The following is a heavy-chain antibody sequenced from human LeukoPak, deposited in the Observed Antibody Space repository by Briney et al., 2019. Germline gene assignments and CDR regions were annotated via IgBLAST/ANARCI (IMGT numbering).Heavy chain of an antibody. CDR3: ARDPAYSSSSIIVYYFDY. CDR2: IYYSGST. Sequence: PSETLSLTCTVSGGSISSYYWSWIRQPPGKGLEWIGYIYYSGSTNYNPSLKSRVTISVDTSKNQFSLKLSSVTAADTAVYYCARDPAYSSSSIIVYYFDYWGQGTLVTVSS. D-gene: IGHD6-6*01. CDR1: GGSISSYY. J-gene: IGHJ4*02. V-gene: IGHV4-59*12.